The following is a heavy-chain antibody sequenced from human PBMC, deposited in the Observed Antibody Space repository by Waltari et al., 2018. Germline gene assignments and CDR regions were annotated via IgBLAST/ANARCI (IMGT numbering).Heavy chain of an antibody. D-gene: IGHD1-7*01. CDR2: INTDGSST. CDR1: GFTLSSYW. V-gene: IGHV3-74*01. J-gene: IGHJ3*02. CDR3: AELSSSAFHI. Sequence: VQLVESGGGLVQPGESLRLSCAASGFTLSSYWMHWVRQAPGKGLAWVSRINTDGSSTSYADSVMGRSTISRDNAKNTLYLQMNSLTVDDTAVYYCAELSSSAFHIWGQGTMVTVSS.